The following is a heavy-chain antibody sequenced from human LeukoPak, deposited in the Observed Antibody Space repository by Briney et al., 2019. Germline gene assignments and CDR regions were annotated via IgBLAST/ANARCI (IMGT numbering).Heavy chain of an antibody. CDR3: ARDKDWFDP. V-gene: IGHV3-53*01. Sequence: PGGSLRLFCAPSGFPVSSNYMSWVRQAPGKGLEWVSVIYSGGSTYYADSVKGRFTISRDNSKNTLYLQMNNLRAEDTAVYYCARDKDWFDPWGQGTLVTVSS. J-gene: IGHJ5*02. CDR1: GFPVSSNY. CDR2: IYSGGST.